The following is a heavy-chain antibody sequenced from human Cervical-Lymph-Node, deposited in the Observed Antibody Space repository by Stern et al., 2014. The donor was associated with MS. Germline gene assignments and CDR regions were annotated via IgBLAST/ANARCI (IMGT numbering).Heavy chain of an antibody. CDR2: IYYGGST. J-gene: IGHJ4*02. CDR1: GGSISSSSYY. V-gene: IGHV4-39*01. CDR3: SEATWGY. Sequence: QLQLQESGPGLVKPSETLSLTCTVSGGSISSSSYYWGWIRQPPGKGLGGIGSIYYGGSTYYNPSRKSGFTISVDTSKNQSPRKRSSVAAADTAVYYCSEATWGYWGQGTLVTVSS. D-gene: IGHD7-27*01.